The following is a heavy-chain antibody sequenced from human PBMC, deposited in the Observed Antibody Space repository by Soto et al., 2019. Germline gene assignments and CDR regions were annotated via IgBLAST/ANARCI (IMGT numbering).Heavy chain of an antibody. Sequence: QVQLVESGGGVVQPGRSLRLSCAASGFTFSSYGMHWVRQAPGKGLEWVAVIWDDGSNKYHADSVKCRFTISTDNTKNTLYLQMNSLRAEDTAEYSCARDGDVEVSIDHWGQGTLVTVSS. D-gene: IGHD7-27*01. CDR2: IWDDGSNK. V-gene: IGHV3-33*01. CDR3: ARDGDVEVSIDH. CDR1: GFTFSSYG. J-gene: IGHJ4*02.